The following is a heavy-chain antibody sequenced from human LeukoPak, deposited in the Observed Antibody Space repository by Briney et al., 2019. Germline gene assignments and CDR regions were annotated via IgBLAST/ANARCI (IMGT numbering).Heavy chain of an antibody. Sequence: GGSLRLSCAASGFTVSTNYMSWVRQAPGKGLGWVSIIYTSDSTYYAASVKGRITISRDNSKNTLYLQMNSLRAEDTAVYYCATSSGGYGDSGLDYWGQGTLVTVSS. V-gene: IGHV3-53*01. D-gene: IGHD4-17*01. CDR1: GFTVSTNY. CDR3: ATSSGGYGDSGLDY. CDR2: IYTSDST. J-gene: IGHJ4*02.